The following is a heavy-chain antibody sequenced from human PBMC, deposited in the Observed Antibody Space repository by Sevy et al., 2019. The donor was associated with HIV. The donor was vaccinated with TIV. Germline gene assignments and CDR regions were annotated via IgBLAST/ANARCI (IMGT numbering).Heavy chain of an antibody. J-gene: IGHJ6*02. Sequence: SETLSLTCTVSGGSINNYWWGWIRQPAGKGLEWIGRIYSSGTADYSPSLKSRVTMSVDTARNQFSLKMSSVTAADTAVYFCARDDQDSWSGYYKVQYQYIMDVWGQGTTVTVSS. CDR3: ARDDQDSWSGYYKVQYQYIMDV. V-gene: IGHV4-4*07. CDR1: GGSINNYW. CDR2: IYSSGTA. D-gene: IGHD3-3*01.